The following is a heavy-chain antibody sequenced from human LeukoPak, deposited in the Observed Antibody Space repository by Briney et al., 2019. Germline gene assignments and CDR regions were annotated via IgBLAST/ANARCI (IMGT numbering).Heavy chain of an antibody. CDR3: AKDVTMIVPDAFDI. J-gene: IGHJ3*02. CDR1: GFTFSSYW. D-gene: IGHD3-22*01. Sequence: PGGSLRLSCAASGFTFSSYWMSWVRQAPGKGLEWVANIKQDGSEKYYVDSVKGRFTISRDNAKNSLYLQMNSLRAEDTAVYYCAKDVTMIVPDAFDIWGQGTMVTVSS. V-gene: IGHV3-7*03. CDR2: IKQDGSEK.